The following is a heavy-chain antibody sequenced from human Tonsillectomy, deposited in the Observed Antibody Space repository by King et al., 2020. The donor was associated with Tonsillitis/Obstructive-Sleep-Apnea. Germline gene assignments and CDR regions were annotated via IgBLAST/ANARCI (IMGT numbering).Heavy chain of an antibody. D-gene: IGHD3-16*01. Sequence: TLKESGPTLVKPTQTLTLTCTVSGFSLSTNGVCVGWIRQPPGKALEWLALLYWVDDKRFSPSLKSRPTITKDTSKNQVVLTMTKMDPVDTGTYYCAHIRPSDYVRGKVCDIWGQGTMVTVTS. CDR2: LYWVDDK. CDR1: GFSLSTNGVC. V-gene: IGHV2-5*02. J-gene: IGHJ3*02. CDR3: AHIRPSDYVRGKVCDI.